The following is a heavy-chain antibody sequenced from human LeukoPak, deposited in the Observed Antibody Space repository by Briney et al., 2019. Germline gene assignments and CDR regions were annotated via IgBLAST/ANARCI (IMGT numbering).Heavy chain of an antibody. J-gene: IGHJ5*01. CDR2: INANSGTT. Sequence: GRSLRLSCTASGFAFSVYAMSWLPQPPGKGLEWVSTINANSGTTSYAASVRGRLTISRDNSKNTLYLQLNTLRADDTATYYCAKPISGGRAVTADWFHPWGQGTLVVVSS. CDR3: AKPISGGRAVTADWFHP. D-gene: IGHD6-19*01. V-gene: IGHV3-23*01. CDR1: GFAFSVYA.